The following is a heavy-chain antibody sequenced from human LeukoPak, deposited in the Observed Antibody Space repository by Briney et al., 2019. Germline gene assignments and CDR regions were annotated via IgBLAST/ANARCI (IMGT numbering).Heavy chain of an antibody. CDR2: ISSSSSTI. D-gene: IGHD6-19*01. CDR1: GFTFSSYS. CDR3: ARDPRIAVAGPYWAFDY. V-gene: IGHV3-48*02. Sequence: GGSLRLSCAASGFTFSSYSINWVRQAPGKGLEWVSYISSSSSTIYYADSVKGRFTISRDNAKNPLYLQMNSLRDEDTAVYYCARDPRIAVAGPYWAFDYWGQGTLVTVSS. J-gene: IGHJ4*02.